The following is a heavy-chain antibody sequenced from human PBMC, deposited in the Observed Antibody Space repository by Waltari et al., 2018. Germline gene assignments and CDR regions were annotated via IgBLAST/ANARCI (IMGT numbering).Heavy chain of an antibody. CDR3: ARAGSGWYHDAFDI. D-gene: IGHD6-19*01. V-gene: IGHV3-66*02. Sequence: EVQLVESGGGLVQPGGSLRLSCAASGFTVSSNYMSWVRQAPGKGLEWVSVIYSGGSTYYADSVKGRFTISRDNSKNTLYLQMNSLRAEVTAVYYCARAGSGWYHDAFDIWGQGTMVTVSS. J-gene: IGHJ3*02. CDR2: IYSGGST. CDR1: GFTVSSNY.